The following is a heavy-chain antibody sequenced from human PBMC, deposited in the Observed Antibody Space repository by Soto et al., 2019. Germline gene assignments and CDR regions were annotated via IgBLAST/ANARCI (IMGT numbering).Heavy chain of an antibody. D-gene: IGHD5-18*01. CDR3: ARGGQLRPYYFDY. V-gene: IGHV4-59*01. CDR1: CGSISSYY. CDR2: IYYSGST. J-gene: IGHJ4*01. Sequence: SETLSLTCTVSCGSISSYYWSWIRQPPGKGLEWIGYIYYSGSTNYNPSLKSRVTISVDTSKKQFSLKLSSVTAADTAVYYCARGGQLRPYYFDYWGQGTLVTVSS.